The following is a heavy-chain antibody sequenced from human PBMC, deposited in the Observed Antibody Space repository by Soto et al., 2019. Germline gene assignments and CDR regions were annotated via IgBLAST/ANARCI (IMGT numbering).Heavy chain of an antibody. CDR2: IKQDGSEK. CDR3: ARDSSGSYLYYFDY. D-gene: IGHD1-26*01. CDR1: GFTFSSYW. Sequence: GGSLRLSCAASGFTFSSYWMSWVRQAPGKGLEWVANIKQDGSEKYYVDSVKGRFTISRDNAKNSLYLQMNSLRAEDTAVYYCARDSSGSYLYYFDYWGQGTLVTVSS. V-gene: IGHV3-7*01. J-gene: IGHJ4*02.